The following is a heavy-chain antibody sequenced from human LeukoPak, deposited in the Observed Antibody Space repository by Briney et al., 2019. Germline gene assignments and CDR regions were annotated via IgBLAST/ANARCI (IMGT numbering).Heavy chain of an antibody. CDR3: ARSLPYGTTWYGRSDF. D-gene: IGHD6-13*01. CDR1: GFTFSSFS. J-gene: IGHJ4*02. Sequence: GGSLRLSCAASGFTFSSFSMNWVRQAPGKGLEWVSYISSSSSTIYYADSVKGRFTISRDNAKNSLYLQMNSLRVEDTAVYYCARSLPYGTTWYGRSDFWGQGTLVTVSS. CDR2: ISSSSSTI. V-gene: IGHV3-48*01.